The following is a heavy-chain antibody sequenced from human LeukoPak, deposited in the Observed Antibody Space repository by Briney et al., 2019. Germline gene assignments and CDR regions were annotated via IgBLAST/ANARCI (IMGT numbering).Heavy chain of an antibody. J-gene: IGHJ5*02. D-gene: IGHD1-26*01. CDR2: IHFSGST. Sequence: SEALSLTCTVSGGSISSYYWSWIRQPPGKGLEWIGYIHFSGSTNYNPSLKSRVTISVDTSKNQFSLKLSSVTAADTAVYYCARHGYWGGSYSFMLKYNWFDPWGQGTLVTVSS. CDR1: GGSISSYY. V-gene: IGHV4-59*08. CDR3: ARHGYWGGSYSFMLKYNWFDP.